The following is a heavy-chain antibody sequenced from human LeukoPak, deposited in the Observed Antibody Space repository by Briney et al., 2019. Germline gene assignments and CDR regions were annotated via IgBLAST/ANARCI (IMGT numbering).Heavy chain of an antibody. J-gene: IGHJ3*02. Sequence: RGGSLKISCKGSGYSFTSYWIGWVRQMPGKGLEWMGIIYPGDSDTRYSPSFQGQVTISADKSISTAYLQWSSLKASDTAMYYCARSFYSSWGAFDIWGQGTMATVSS. V-gene: IGHV5-51*01. CDR1: GYSFTSYW. CDR3: ARSFYSSWGAFDI. D-gene: IGHD3-22*01. CDR2: IYPGDSDT.